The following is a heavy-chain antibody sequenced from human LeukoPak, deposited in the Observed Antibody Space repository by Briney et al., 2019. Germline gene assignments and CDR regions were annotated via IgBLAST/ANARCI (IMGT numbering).Heavy chain of an antibody. D-gene: IGHD3-10*01. Sequence: ASVKVSCKASGYTFTSYGISWVRQAPGQGLEWMGWISAYNGNTNYAQRLQGRVTMTTDTSTSTAYMELRSLRSDDTAVYYCARDPAMVRGVIIRWFDPWGQGTLVTVSS. V-gene: IGHV1-18*01. CDR2: ISAYNGNT. J-gene: IGHJ5*02. CDR3: ARDPAMVRGVIIRWFDP. CDR1: GYTFTSYG.